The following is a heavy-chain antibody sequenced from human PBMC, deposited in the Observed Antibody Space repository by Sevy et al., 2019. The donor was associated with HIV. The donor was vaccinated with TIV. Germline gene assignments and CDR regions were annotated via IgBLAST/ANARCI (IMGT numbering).Heavy chain of an antibody. J-gene: IGHJ4*02. CDR3: VREGVGGYSYSLDC. D-gene: IGHD5-18*01. Sequence: GGSLRLSCAVSGFTFSGYAMNWVRQAPGKGLEWVATMKEDGSDKDYVDSVKGRFTISRDNAKNSLYLQMNSLRAEDTAVYYCVREGVGGYSYSLDCCGQGTLVTVSS. CDR2: MKEDGSDK. CDR1: GFTFSGYA. V-gene: IGHV3-7*01.